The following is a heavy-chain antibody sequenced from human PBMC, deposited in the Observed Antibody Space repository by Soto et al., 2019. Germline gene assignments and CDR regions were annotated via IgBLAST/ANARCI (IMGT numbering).Heavy chain of an antibody. CDR2: ISGSGGST. Sequence: GGSLRLSCAASGFTFSNYAMSWVRQAPGKGLEWVSAISGSGGSTYYADSVKGRFTISRDNSKNTQYLQMNSLRAEDTAVYYCAKVSSGWSRGYMDVWGRGTTVTVSS. CDR1: GFTFSNYA. J-gene: IGHJ6*03. CDR3: AKVSSGWSRGYMDV. V-gene: IGHV3-23*01. D-gene: IGHD6-19*01.